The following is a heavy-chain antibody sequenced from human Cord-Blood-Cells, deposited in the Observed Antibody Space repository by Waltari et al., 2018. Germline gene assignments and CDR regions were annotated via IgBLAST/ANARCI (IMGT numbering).Heavy chain of an antibody. CDR1: GGSFSGYY. Sequence: QVQLQQWGAGLLKPSETLSLTCAVYGGSFSGYYWSWIRQPPGKGLEWIGEINHSGSTNYNPSLKSRVTISVDTSKNQFSLKLSSLAAAYTAVYYCARGPLGKLELDYWGQGTLVTVSS. CDR2: INHSGST. CDR3: ARGPLGKLELDY. J-gene: IGHJ4*02. D-gene: IGHD1-7*01. V-gene: IGHV4-34*01.